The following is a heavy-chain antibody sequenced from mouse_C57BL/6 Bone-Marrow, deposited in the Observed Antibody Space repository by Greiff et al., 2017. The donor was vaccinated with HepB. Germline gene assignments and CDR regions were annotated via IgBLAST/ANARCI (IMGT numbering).Heavy chain of an antibody. Sequence: EVHLVESGPGLVKPSQSLSLTCSVTGYSITSGYYWNWIRQFPGNKLEWMGYISYDGSNNYNPSLKNRISITRDTSKNQFFLKLNSVTTEDTATYYCAREGGYYFDYWGQGTTLTVSS. CDR1: GYSITSGYY. J-gene: IGHJ2*01. CDR3: AREGGYYFDY. CDR2: ISYDGSN. V-gene: IGHV3-6*01.